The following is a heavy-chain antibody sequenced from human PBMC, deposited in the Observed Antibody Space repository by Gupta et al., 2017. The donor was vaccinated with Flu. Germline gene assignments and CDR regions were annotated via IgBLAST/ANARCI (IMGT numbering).Heavy chain of an antibody. J-gene: IGHJ4*02. CDR2: INPSGGST. D-gene: IGHD6-6*01. V-gene: IGHV1-46*01. CDR1: RYTFSSYS. Sequence: QVQLVQSGAEVKKPGASVKVSCKASRYTFSSYSMHWVRQAPGQGLEWMGIINPSGGSTSYAQKFQGRVTMTRDTSTSTVYMELSSLRSEDTAVYYCARVRLEGDHFDYWGQGTLVTVSS. CDR3: ARVRLEGDHFDY.